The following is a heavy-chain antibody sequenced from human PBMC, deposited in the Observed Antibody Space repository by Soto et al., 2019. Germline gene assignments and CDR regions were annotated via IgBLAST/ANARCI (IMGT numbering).Heavy chain of an antibody. Sequence: GGSLRLSCAASGFTFDDYAMHWVRQAPGKGLEWVSGISWNSGSIGYADSVKGRFTISRDNAKNSLYLQMNSLRAEDTALYYCAKGGINVLRFLEWYNWGQGTLVTVSS. J-gene: IGHJ4*02. CDR3: AKGGINVLRFLEWYN. CDR1: GFTFDDYA. D-gene: IGHD3-3*01. V-gene: IGHV3-9*01. CDR2: ISWNSGSI.